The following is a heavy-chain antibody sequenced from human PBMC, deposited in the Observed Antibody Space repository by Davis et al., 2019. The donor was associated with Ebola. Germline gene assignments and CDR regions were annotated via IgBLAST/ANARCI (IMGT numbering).Heavy chain of an antibody. CDR1: GFTFDDYA. Sequence: PGGSLRLSCAASGFTFDDYAMHWVRQAPGKGLEWVSGISWNSGSIGYADSVKGRFTISRDNAKNSLYLQMNSLRAEDTALYYCAKDIGIAVAGTGFDYWGQGTLVTVSS. J-gene: IGHJ4*02. CDR3: AKDIGIAVAGTGFDY. V-gene: IGHV3-9*01. D-gene: IGHD6-19*01. CDR2: ISWNSGSI.